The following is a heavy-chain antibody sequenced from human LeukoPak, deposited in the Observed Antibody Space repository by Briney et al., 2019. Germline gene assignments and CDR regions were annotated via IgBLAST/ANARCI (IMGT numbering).Heavy chain of an antibody. CDR3: ARGYSTVKSLYCYGMDV. V-gene: IGHV4-39*07. CDR2: VYYKGNT. J-gene: IGHJ6*01. CDR1: GGSISSSSYY. Sequence: SETLSLTCIVSGGSISSSSYYWGWIRQPPGKGLEWIGSVYYKGNTYYIPSLKSRVTMSVDTSKNQFSLKLSSVTAADTAMYYCARGYSTVKSLYCYGMDV. D-gene: IGHD4-17*01.